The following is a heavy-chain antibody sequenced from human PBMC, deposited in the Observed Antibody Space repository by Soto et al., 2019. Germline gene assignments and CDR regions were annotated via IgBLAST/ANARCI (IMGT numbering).Heavy chain of an antibody. J-gene: IGHJ4*01. CDR1: GYTLTELS. Sequence: ASVKVSCKVSGYTLTELSMHWVRQAPGKGLEWMGGFDPEDGETIYAQKFQGRVTMTEDTSTDTAYMELRSLRSEDTAVYYCATGVKLGYTHDYWGQEPWSPSPQ. V-gene: IGHV1-24*01. CDR3: ATGVKLGYTHDY. D-gene: IGHD2-2*02. CDR2: FDPEDGET.